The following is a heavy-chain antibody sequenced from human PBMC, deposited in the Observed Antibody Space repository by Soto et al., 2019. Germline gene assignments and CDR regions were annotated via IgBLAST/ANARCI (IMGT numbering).Heavy chain of an antibody. J-gene: IGHJ6*03. CDR1: GFTFTSYW. CDR2: INSVGSSK. V-gene: IGHV3-74*01. CDR3: ARDERTAEVSYMDV. Sequence: EVQLVESGGGLVQPGGSLRLSCAASGFTFTSYWMHWVRQAPGKGLVWVSRINSVGSSKTYADSEKGRFTISRDNAKNTLYLQMNSLRAEDTAVYYCARDERTAEVSYMDVWGKGTTVTVS.